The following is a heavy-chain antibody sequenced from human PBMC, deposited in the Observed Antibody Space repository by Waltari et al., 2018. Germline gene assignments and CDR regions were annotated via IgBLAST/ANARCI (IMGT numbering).Heavy chain of an antibody. CDR3: ARDNPVGY. Sequence: EVQLVESGGGLVKPGGSLRLSCAASGSTSSSHYMNWVRQAPGKGREGVSSISSSSSYIYNADSVKGRFTISRDNAKNSLYLQMNSLGAEDTAVYYCARDNPVGYWGQGTLVTVSS. D-gene: IGHD1-26*01. J-gene: IGHJ4*02. CDR1: GSTSSSHY. V-gene: IGHV3-21*01. CDR2: ISSSSSYI.